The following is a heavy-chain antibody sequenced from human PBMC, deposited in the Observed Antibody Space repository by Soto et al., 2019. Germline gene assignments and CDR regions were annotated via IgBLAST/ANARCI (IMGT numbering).Heavy chain of an antibody. D-gene: IGHD5-18*01. CDR3: ARLHLDTIMALDY. Sequence: QVQLVESGGGVVQPGGSLRLSCAASGFTFDAYGFHWVRQAPGKGLEWVAVVWSNGNLKYYADSVKGRFTISRDSSKGALNLQMNSLRAYDTAAYYCARLHLDTIMALDYWGQGTVVTVSS. V-gene: IGHV3-33*01. CDR1: GFTFDAYG. CDR2: VWSNGNLK. J-gene: IGHJ4*02.